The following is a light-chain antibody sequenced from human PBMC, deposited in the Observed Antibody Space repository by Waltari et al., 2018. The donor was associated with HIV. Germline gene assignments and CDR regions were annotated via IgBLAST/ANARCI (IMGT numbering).Light chain of an antibody. J-gene: IGLJ1*01. Sequence: QSVLTQPPSVSGAPGQRVTISCSGSSSNIGSNTVNWYQQTPGTAPKLLIYRNDQRPSGVPDRFSGSRSGTSASLAISGLQSQDEADYCCTAWDDSLKGYVFGPGTKVTVL. CDR1: SSNIGSNT. CDR3: TAWDDSLKGYV. V-gene: IGLV1-44*01. CDR2: RND.